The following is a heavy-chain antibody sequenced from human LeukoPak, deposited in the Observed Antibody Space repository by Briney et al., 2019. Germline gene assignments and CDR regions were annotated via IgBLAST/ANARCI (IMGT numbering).Heavy chain of an antibody. CDR3: AKDREISSGYHYFDY. CDR1: GFTFTSYG. Sequence: GGSLRLSCVASGFTFTSYGMHWVRQAPGKGLEWVAFIRYGGSYNYADSVKGRFTISRDYSKNTLYLQMNSLRPEDTAVYYCAKDREISSGYHYFDYWGQGTLVTVSS. D-gene: IGHD3-22*01. CDR2: IRYGGSY. J-gene: IGHJ4*02. V-gene: IGHV3-30*02.